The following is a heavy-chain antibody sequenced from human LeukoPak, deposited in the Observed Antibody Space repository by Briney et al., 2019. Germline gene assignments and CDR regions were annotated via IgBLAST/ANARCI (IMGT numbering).Heavy chain of an antibody. V-gene: IGHV3-30*02. CDR1: GFTFSSYG. Sequence: GGSLRLSCAASGFTFSSYGMHWVRQAPGKGLEWAAFIRYDGSNKYYTDSVKGRFTISRDNSKNTVYLQMNSLRDEDTAVYYCTRTNWNPGYFDTWGQGTLVTVSS. J-gene: IGHJ5*02. D-gene: IGHD5-12*01. CDR2: IRYDGSNK. CDR3: TRTNWNPGYFDT.